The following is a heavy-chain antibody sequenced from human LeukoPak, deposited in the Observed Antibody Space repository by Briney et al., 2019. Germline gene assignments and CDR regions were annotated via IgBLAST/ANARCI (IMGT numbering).Heavy chain of an antibody. Sequence: GGSLRLSCAASGFTFDEYAMHWVRQVPGKGLEWVSGISWNSINIGYVDSVKGRFTISRDNAKNSLDLEMNSLRAEDTALYYCAKDIMRYSSSWWEFDPWGQGTWVTVSS. CDR1: GFTFDEYA. V-gene: IGHV3-9*01. CDR2: ISWNSINI. D-gene: IGHD6-13*01. J-gene: IGHJ5*02. CDR3: AKDIMRYSSSWWEFDP.